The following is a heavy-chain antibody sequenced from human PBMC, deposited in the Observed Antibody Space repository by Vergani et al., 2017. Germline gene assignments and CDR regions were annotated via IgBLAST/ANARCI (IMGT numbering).Heavy chain of an antibody. CDR3: ARGTGDYGDYRNWFDP. Sequence: QVQLVQSGAEVKKPGASVKVSCKASGYTFTSYDINWVRQATGQGLEWMGWMNPNSGNTGYAQKFQGRVTMTRNTSLITAYMELSSLRSGDTAVYYCARGTGDYGDYRNWFDPWGQGTLVTVSS. CDR2: MNPNSGNT. D-gene: IGHD4-17*01. CDR1: GYTFTSYD. J-gene: IGHJ5*02. V-gene: IGHV1-8*01.